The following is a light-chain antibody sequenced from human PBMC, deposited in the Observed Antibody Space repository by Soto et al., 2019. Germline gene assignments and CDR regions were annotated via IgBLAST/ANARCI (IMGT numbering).Light chain of an antibody. V-gene: IGKV3-11*01. CDR2: DAS. J-gene: IGKJ4*01. CDR3: QQRSKWLT. Sequence: EIVLPQSPATLSLSPGERATLSCRASQSVSSYLAWYQQKPGQAPRLLIYDASNRATGIPARFSGSGSGTDFTLTISSLEPEDFAVYYCQQRSKWLTFGGGTKVDI. CDR1: QSVSSY.